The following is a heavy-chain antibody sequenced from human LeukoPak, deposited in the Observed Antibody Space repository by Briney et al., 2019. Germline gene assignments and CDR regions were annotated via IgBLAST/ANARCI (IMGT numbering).Heavy chain of an antibody. D-gene: IGHD2-15*01. V-gene: IGHV4-61*02. CDR1: GGFISSGSYY. CDR2: IYTSGST. Sequence: PSQTVSLTCTVSGGFISSGSYYWSWIRRPAGRGLEWIGGIYTSGSTNYNRSLKSRFPMSVGTLKNHFSLKTSYVTAPDTATTNCARRVVAVTGYDYWGQGNLFSVSS. CDR3: ARRVVAVTGYDY. J-gene: IGHJ4*02.